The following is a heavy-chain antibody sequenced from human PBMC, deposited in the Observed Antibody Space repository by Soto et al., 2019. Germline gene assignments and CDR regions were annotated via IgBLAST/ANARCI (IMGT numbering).Heavy chain of an antibody. CDR1: GFSFSSFA. J-gene: IGHJ6*04. CDR2: IGDSGAST. V-gene: IGHV3-23*01. Sequence: EVLLLESGGGLVQPGGSLRLSCEASGFSFSSFAMNWVRQAPGKGLEWVSAIGDSGASTYYADSVKGRFTISRDNSRNTLYLRLNGLRAEDTAVYYCAKGVELDVWGNGTTVTVSS. D-gene: IGHD1-26*01. CDR3: AKGVELDV.